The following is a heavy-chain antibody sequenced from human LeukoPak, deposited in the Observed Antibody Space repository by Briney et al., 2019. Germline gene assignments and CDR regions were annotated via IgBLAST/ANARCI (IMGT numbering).Heavy chain of an antibody. Sequence: GGSLRLSCAASGFTFSSYSMNWVRQAPGRGLEWVSSISRSSTYIYYADSVKGRFTISRDNAKNSLFLQMNSLRAEDTAVYYCARLITGPYYFDYWGQGTLVTVSS. V-gene: IGHV3-21*01. J-gene: IGHJ4*02. CDR3: ARLITGPYYFDY. CDR2: ISRSSTYI. D-gene: IGHD1-14*01. CDR1: GFTFSSYS.